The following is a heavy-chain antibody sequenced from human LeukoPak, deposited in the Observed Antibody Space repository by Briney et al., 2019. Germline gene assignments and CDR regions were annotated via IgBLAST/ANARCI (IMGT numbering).Heavy chain of an antibody. CDR3: ARDYGDIPPDWYYDL. CDR1: GGSIGVYY. D-gene: IGHD4-17*01. Sequence: SGTLSLTCAVSGGSIGVYYWSWIRQPPGKGLEWIGYIYYTGSTTYNPSLKSRVTISVDTSKNQFSLKLRSVTAADTAVYYCARDYGDIPPDWYYDLWGRGTLVTVSS. J-gene: IGHJ2*01. CDR2: IYYTGST. V-gene: IGHV4-59*01.